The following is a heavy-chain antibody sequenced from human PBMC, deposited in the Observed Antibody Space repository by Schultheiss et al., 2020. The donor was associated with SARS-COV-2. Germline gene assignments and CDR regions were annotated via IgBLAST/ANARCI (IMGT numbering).Heavy chain of an antibody. Sequence: GESLKISCAASGFTFSGSAMHWVRQASGKGLEWVGRIRGKANSYATAYAASVKGRFTISRDDSKNTAYLQMNSLKTEDTAMYYCTFNTAMVFGPQFYYFYGMDVWGQGTTVTVSS. D-gene: IGHD5-18*01. V-gene: IGHV3-73*01. CDR1: GFTFSGSA. J-gene: IGHJ6*02. CDR2: IRGKANSYAT. CDR3: TFNTAMVFGPQFYYFYGMDV.